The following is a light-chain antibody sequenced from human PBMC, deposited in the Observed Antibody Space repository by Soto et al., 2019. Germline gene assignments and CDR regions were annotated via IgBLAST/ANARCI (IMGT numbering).Light chain of an antibody. CDR1: SSDVGGYNY. CDR3: SSYAGRNTLV. J-gene: IGLJ2*01. Sequence: QSVLTQPPSASESPGQSVTISCTGTSSDVGGYNYVSWYQQHPGKVPKLMIYEVSKRPSGVPDRFSGSKSGNTASLTVSGLQAEDEADYYCSSYAGRNTLVFGGGTKLTVL. V-gene: IGLV2-8*01. CDR2: EVS.